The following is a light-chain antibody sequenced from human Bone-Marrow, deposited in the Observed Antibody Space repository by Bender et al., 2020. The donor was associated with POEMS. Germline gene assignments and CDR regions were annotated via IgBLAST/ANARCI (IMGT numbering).Light chain of an antibody. V-gene: IGLV3-25*02. CDR2: KDT. CDR1: ELPRRY. Sequence: SSELTQPPSVSVSPGQTARITCSGDELPRRYSYWYQQKPGQAPLLVTYKDTERPSGVPDRFSGSNSGTSASLAISGLLSDDEADFYCATWDDSLNGWVFGGGTKLTVL. CDR3: ATWDDSLNGWV. J-gene: IGLJ3*02.